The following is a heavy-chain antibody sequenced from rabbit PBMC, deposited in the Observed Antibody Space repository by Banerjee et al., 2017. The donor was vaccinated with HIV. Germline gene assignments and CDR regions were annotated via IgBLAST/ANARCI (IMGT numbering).Heavy chain of an antibody. J-gene: IGHJ4*01. CDR1: GFSFSDKYV. CDR3: ARDRANSGGDYVFAL. Sequence: QEQLEESGGDLVKPGRSLTLTCTASGFSFSDKYVMCWVRQAPGKGLEWIGCINTSSGNTVYASWAKGRFTISKTSSMVTLQMTSLTAADTATYFCARDRANSGGDYVFALWGPGTL. CDR2: INTSSGNT. D-gene: IGHD1-1*01. V-gene: IGHV1S45*01.